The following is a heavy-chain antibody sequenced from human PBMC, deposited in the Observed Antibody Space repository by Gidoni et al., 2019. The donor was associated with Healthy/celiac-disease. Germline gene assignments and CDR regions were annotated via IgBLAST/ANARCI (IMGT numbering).Heavy chain of an antibody. CDR1: GFTFGDYA. J-gene: IGHJ4*02. Sequence: EVQLVASGGGLVQPGRSLRLSCTASGFTFGDYAMSWVRQAPGKGLEWVGFIRSKAYGGTTEYAASVKGRFTISRDDSKSIAYLQMNSLKTEDTAVYYCTRDLKVPGGDYFDYWGQGTLVTVSS. CDR3: TRDLKVPGGDYFDY. V-gene: IGHV3-49*04. CDR2: IRSKAYGGTT. D-gene: IGHD1-26*01.